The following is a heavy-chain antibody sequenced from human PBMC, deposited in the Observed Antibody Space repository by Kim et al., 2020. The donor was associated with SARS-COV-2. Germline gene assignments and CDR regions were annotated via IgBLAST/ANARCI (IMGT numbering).Heavy chain of an antibody. J-gene: IGHJ4*02. CDR3: ARDVWLGLFEY. Sequence: ASVKVSCKASGYTFTSYAMHWVRQAPGQRLEWMGWVNAGNGNTKYSQKFQGRVTITRDTSASTAYMELSSLRSEDTAVYYCARDVWLGLFEYWGQGTLVTVSS. V-gene: IGHV1-3*01. CDR2: VNAGNGNT. CDR1: GYTFTSYA. D-gene: IGHD6-19*01.